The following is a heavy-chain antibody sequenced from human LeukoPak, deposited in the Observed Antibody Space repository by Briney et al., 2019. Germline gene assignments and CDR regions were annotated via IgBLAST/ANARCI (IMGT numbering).Heavy chain of an antibody. CDR3: ARDGPHYDILTGYYNDYYGMDV. CDR1: GFTFSSYS. V-gene: IGHV3-21*01. CDR2: ISSSSSYI. J-gene: IGHJ6*04. Sequence: PGGSLGLSCAASGFTFSSYSMNWVRQAPGKGLEWVSSISSSSSYIYYADSVKGRFTISRDNAKNSLYLQMNSLRAEDTAVYYCARDGPHYDILTGYYNDYYGMDVWGKGTTVTVSS. D-gene: IGHD3-9*01.